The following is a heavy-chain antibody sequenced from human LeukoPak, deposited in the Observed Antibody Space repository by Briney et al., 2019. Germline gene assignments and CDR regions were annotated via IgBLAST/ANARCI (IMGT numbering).Heavy chain of an antibody. D-gene: IGHD6-13*01. J-gene: IGHJ4*02. CDR1: GYSISSGYY. CDR3: ARHAYSSSWYLRY. CDR2: IYHSGST. V-gene: IGHV4-38-2*01. Sequence: SETLSLTCAVSGYSISSGYYWGWIRQPPGKGLEWIGSIYHSGSTYYNPSPKSRVTISVDTSKNQFSLKLSSVTAADTAVYYCARHAYSSSWYLRYWGQGTLVTVSS.